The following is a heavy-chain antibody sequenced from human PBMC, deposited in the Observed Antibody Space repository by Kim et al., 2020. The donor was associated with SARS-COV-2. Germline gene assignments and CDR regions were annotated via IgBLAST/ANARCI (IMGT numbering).Heavy chain of an antibody. CDR1: GGTFSSYA. CDR2: IIPIFGTA. Sequence: SVKVSCKASGGTFSSYAISWVRQAPGQGLEWMGGIIPIFGTANYAQKFQGRVTITADESTSTAYMELSSLRSEDTAVYYCARDPYGSYGSGEGYYGMDVWGQGTTVTVSS. CDR3: ARDPYGSYGSGEGYYGMDV. V-gene: IGHV1-69*13. D-gene: IGHD3-10*01. J-gene: IGHJ6*02.